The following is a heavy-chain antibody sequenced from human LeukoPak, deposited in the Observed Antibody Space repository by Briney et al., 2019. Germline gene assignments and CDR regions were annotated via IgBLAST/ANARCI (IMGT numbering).Heavy chain of an antibody. J-gene: IGHJ5*02. V-gene: IGHV3-7*04. CDR3: ARGLSNGDSRYNWFGP. CDR2: IEGDGSDK. D-gene: IGHD2-8*01. Sequence: GGSLRLSCTASGFTFSIFWMSWVRQAPGKGLEWVAKIEGDGSDKYYVDSVKGRFIISRDNDRNSLHLQMNSLRAEDTAVYYCARGLSNGDSRYNWFGPWGQGTLVTVSS. CDR1: GFTFSIFW.